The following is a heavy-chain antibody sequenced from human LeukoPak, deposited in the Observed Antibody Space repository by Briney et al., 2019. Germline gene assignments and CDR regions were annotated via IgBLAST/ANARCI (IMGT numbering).Heavy chain of an antibody. CDR3: ARDKDWGNDY. Sequence: PGGSLGLSCAASGFNFNSYTMNWVRQAPGKGLEWVANIKQDGSEKYYVDSVKGRFTISRDNAKNSLYLQMNSLRAEDTAVYYCARDKDWGNDYWGQGTLVTVSS. D-gene: IGHD7-27*01. J-gene: IGHJ4*02. V-gene: IGHV3-7*03. CDR2: IKQDGSEK. CDR1: GFNFNSYT.